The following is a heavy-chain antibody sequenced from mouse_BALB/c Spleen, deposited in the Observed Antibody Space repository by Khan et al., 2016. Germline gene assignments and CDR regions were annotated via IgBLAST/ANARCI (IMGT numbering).Heavy chain of an antibody. Sequence: EVELVESGGGLVKPGGSLKLSCAASGFTFSDYYMYWVRQTPEKRLEWVATISDGGSYTYYPDSVKGRFTISRDNATNNLYLQMSSLKSEDTAVYYYERGGLRREFAYWGQENLVTISA. CDR2: ISDGGSYT. V-gene: IGHV5-4*02. J-gene: IGHJ3*01. D-gene: IGHD2-4*01. CDR3: ERGGLRREFAY. CDR1: GFTFSDYY.